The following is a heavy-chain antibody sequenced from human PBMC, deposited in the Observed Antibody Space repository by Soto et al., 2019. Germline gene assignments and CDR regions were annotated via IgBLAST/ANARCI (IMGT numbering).Heavy chain of an antibody. J-gene: IGHJ6*02. CDR3: ARAIYSSSSSMDV. CDR1: GYTFTSHD. D-gene: IGHD6-13*01. Sequence: QVQLVQSGAEVKKPGASVKVSCKASGYTFTSHDINWVRQATGQGLEWMGWMNPNSGNKGYAQNFQGRVTMTRNMSINTAYMELSSLRNEDTAVYYCARAIYSSSSSMDVWGQGTTVIVSS. CDR2: MNPNSGNK. V-gene: IGHV1-8*01.